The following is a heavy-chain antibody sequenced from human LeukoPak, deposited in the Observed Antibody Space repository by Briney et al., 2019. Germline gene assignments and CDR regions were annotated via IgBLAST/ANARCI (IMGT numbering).Heavy chain of an antibody. CDR2: IYYSGST. D-gene: IGHD3-3*01. V-gene: IGHV4-61*01. CDR3: ARGEYDFWSGNAFDI. J-gene: IGHJ3*02. CDR1: GGSVSSGSYY. Sequence: PSETLSLTCTVSGGSVSSGSYYWSWIRQPPGKGLEWIGYIYYSGSTNYNPSLKSRVTISVDTSKNQFSLKLSSVTAADTAAYYCARGEYDFWSGNAFDIWGQGTMVTVSS.